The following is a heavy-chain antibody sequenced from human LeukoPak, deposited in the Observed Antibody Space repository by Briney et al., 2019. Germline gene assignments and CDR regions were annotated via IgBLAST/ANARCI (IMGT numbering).Heavy chain of an antibody. CDR3: ATPGEMATILQFDY. D-gene: IGHD5-24*01. CDR2: VIPILGIA. Sequence: SVKVSCKASGGTFSSYAISWVRQAPGRGLEWMGRVIPILGIANYAQKFQGRVTITADKSTSTAYMELSSLRSEDTAVYCCATPGEMATILQFDYWGQGTLVTVSS. CDR1: GGTFSSYA. J-gene: IGHJ4*02. V-gene: IGHV1-69*04.